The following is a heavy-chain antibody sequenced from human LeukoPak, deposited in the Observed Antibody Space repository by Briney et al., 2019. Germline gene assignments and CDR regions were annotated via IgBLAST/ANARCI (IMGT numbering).Heavy chain of an antibody. CDR1: GGSISSGSYY. CDR2: IYTSGST. D-gene: IGHD3-10*01. CDR3: ARGEWGGWYFDY. J-gene: IGHJ4*02. Sequence: SETLSLTCTVSGGSISSGSYYWSWIRQPAGKGLEWIGRIYTSGSTYYNPSLKSRVTISVDTSKNQFSLKLSSVTAADTAVYYCARGEWGGWYFDYWGQGTLVTVSS. V-gene: IGHV4-61*02.